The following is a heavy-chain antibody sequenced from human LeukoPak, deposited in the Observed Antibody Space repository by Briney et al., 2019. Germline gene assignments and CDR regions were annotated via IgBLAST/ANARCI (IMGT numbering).Heavy chain of an antibody. D-gene: IGHD1-20*01. CDR1: GGSISSYY. Sequence: PSETLSLTCTVSGGSISSYYWSWIRQPPGKGLEWIGYMYYGGTTNYNPSLKSRVTISVDTSKNQFSLKLSSVTAADTAVYYCARVGYNWNYIDYWGQGTLVTVSS. CDR2: MYYGGTT. J-gene: IGHJ4*02. CDR3: ARVGYNWNYIDY. V-gene: IGHV4-59*01.